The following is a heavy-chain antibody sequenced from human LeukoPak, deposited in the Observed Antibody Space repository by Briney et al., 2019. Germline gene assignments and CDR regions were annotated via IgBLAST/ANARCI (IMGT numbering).Heavy chain of an antibody. J-gene: IGHJ6*04. CDR3: AELGITMIGGV. V-gene: IGHV3-48*03. CDR1: GLTFSMPP. D-gene: IGHD3-10*02. Sequence: GGSLRLSCAASGLTFSMPPMDWVRRAPGKGLEWVSYISSSGSTIYYADSVKGRFTISRDNAKNSLYLQMNSLRAEDTAVYYCAELGITMIGGVWGKGTTVTISS. CDR2: ISSSGSTI.